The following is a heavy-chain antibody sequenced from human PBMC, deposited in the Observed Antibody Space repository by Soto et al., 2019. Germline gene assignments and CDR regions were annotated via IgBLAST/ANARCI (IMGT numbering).Heavy chain of an antibody. CDR1: GFNFTSSA. Sequence: QMQLVQSGPEVKKPGTSVKVSCKASGFNFTSSAVQWVRQARGQRLELIGWIVVGSGNTNYAQKFQERVTITRDMSTSTADMELSSLRSEDTAVYYCAAALHDYGDYVGFYFDYWGQGTLVTVSS. CDR2: IVVGSGNT. CDR3: AAALHDYGDYVGFYFDY. D-gene: IGHD4-17*01. J-gene: IGHJ4*02. V-gene: IGHV1-58*01.